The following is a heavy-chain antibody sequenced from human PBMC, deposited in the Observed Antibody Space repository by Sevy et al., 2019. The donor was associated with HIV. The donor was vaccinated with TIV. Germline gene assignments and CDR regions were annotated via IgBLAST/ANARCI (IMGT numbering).Heavy chain of an antibody. CDR3: AIVKRDYTLTLECYYGLDV. D-gene: IGHD4-4*01. J-gene: IGHJ6*02. V-gene: IGHV1-69*13. Sequence: ASVNVSCKASGGTFSSYAISWVRQAPGQGLEWMGGIIPIFGTANYAQKFQGRVTITADESTGTAYLDLSSLRSEDTAVYYCAIVKRDYTLTLECYYGLDVGGRGTRFTVSS. CDR2: IIPIFGTA. CDR1: GGTFSSYA.